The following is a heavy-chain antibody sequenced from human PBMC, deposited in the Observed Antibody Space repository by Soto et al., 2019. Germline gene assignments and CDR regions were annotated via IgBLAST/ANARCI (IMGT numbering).Heavy chain of an antibody. V-gene: IGHV1-2*04. J-gene: IGHJ4*02. CDR2: INPNSGGT. Sequence: ASVKVSCKASGYTFTGYYMHWVRQAPGQGLEWMGWINPNSGGTNYAQKFQGWVTMIRDTSISTAYMELRSLRSDDTAVYYCARVKRGSGSSGPEDYWGQGTLVTVSS. D-gene: IGHD3-10*01. CDR3: ARVKRGSGSSGPEDY. CDR1: GYTFTGYY.